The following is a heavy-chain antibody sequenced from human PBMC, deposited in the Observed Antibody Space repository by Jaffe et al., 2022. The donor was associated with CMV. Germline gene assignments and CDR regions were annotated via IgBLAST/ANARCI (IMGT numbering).Heavy chain of an antibody. D-gene: IGHD5-12*01. CDR1: GGSISSSSYY. CDR3: ARLGDVDIVARI. CDR2: IYYSGST. J-gene: IGHJ4*02. V-gene: IGHV4-39*01. Sequence: QLQLQESGPGLVKPSETLSLTCTVSGGSISSSSYYWGWIRQPPGKGLEWIGSIYYSGSTYYNPSLKSRVTISVDTSKNQFSLKLSSVTAADTAVYYCARLGDVDIVARIWGQGTLVTVSS.